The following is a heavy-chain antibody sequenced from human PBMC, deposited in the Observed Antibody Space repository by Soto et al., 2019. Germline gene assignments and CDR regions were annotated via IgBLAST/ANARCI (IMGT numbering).Heavy chain of an antibody. V-gene: IGHV1-69*02. CDR1: GGSFSSYT. D-gene: IGHD6-6*01. Sequence: SVKGSCKASGGSFSSYTISWVRQAPGQGLEWMGRIIPILGIANYAQKFQGRVTITADKSTSTAYMELSSLRSEDTAVYYCARAREAYYFDYWGQGPLVTVSS. J-gene: IGHJ4*02. CDR3: ARAREAYYFDY. CDR2: IIPILGIA.